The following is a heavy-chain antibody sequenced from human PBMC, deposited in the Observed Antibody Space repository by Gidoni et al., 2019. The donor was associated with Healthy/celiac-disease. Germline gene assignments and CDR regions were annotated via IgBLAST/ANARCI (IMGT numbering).Heavy chain of an antibody. V-gene: IGHV3-11*01. J-gene: IGHJ6*02. D-gene: IGHD3-3*01. Sequence: QVQLVESGGGLVKPGGSLRLSCAASGFTFSDYYMSWIRQAPGKGLEWVSYISSSGSTIYYADSVKGRFTISRDNAKNSLYLQMNSLRAEDTAVYYCARDERGDDFWSGYLYYYYGMDVWGQGTTVTVSS. CDR3: ARDERGDDFWSGYLYYYYGMDV. CDR2: ISSSGSTI. CDR1: GFTFSDYY.